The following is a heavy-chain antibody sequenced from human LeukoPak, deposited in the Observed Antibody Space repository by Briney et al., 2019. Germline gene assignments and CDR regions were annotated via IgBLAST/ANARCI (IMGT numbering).Heavy chain of an antibody. V-gene: IGHV3-74*01. CDR2: ITSAPRTT. CDR3: ARNSNGMSN. Sequence: GGSLRLSCVASGFTFTNYGMMWVRQAPGKGLFWVSYITSAPRTTPSAPSVKARFTTSPDTAKTTLYLQMPSLRAEDTAMYYCARNSNGMSNWGQGTLVIVSS. D-gene: IGHD2-8*01. CDR1: GFTFTNYG. J-gene: IGHJ4*02.